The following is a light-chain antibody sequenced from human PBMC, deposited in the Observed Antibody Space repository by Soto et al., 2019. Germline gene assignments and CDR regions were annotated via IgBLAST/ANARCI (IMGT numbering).Light chain of an antibody. CDR2: EVI. J-gene: IGLJ2*01. CDR3: SAYTHSNTVI. CDR1: SSDVAAYNF. V-gene: IGLV2-14*03. Sequence: QSALIQPPSVSGSPGQSITISCTGTSSDVAAYNFVSWYQQHPGEVPKLMIYEVIKRPSGISDRFSGSKSGNTASLTISGLQAEDEADYYCSAYTHSNTVIFGGGTKVTVL.